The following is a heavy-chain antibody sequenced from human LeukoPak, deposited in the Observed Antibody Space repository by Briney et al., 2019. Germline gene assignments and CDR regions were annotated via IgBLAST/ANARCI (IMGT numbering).Heavy chain of an antibody. D-gene: IGHD4-23*01. CDR3: ARGRASFGGGNKRYYFDY. J-gene: IGHJ4*02. CDR1: GFTFSSYS. V-gene: IGHV3-48*01. CDR2: ISSSSSTI. Sequence: GGSLRLSCAASGFTFSSYSMNWVRQAPGKGLEWVSYISSSSSTIYYADSVKGRFTISRDNAKNSLYLQMNSLRAEDTAVYYCARGRASFGGGNKRYYFDYWGQGTLVTVSS.